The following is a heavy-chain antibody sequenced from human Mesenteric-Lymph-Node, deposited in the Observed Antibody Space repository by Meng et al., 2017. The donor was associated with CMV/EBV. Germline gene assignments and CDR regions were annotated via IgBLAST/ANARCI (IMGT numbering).Heavy chain of an antibody. D-gene: IGHD3-10*01. J-gene: IGHJ6*02. CDR2: IKQDGSEK. CDR1: GFTFETYW. CDR3: ARDNRYYYGSGSYYNPRGYYYYYGMDV. Sequence: GESLKISCAASGFTFETYWMSWVRQAPGKGLEWVANIKQDGSEKNYADSVKGRFIISRDNSKNTLYLQMNSLRAEDTAVYYCARDNRYYYGSGSYYNPRGYYYYYGMDVWGQGTTVTVSS. V-gene: IGHV3-7*01.